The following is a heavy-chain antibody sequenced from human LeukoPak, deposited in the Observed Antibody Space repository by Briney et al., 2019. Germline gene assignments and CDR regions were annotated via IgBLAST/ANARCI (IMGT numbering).Heavy chain of an antibody. CDR2: IKQDGSEK. CDR3: ARAPWIQLWSYYFDY. J-gene: IGHJ4*02. Sequence: PGGSLRLSCAASGFTFSSYWMSWVRQAPGKGLEWVANIKQDGSEKYYVDSAKGRFTMSRDNAKNSLYLQMNSLRAEDTAVYYCARAPWIQLWSYYFDYWGQGTLVTVSS. D-gene: IGHD5-18*01. CDR1: GFTFSSYW. V-gene: IGHV3-7*01.